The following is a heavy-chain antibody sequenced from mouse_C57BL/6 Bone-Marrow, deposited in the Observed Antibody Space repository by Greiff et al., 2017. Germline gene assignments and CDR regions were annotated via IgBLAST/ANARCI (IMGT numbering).Heavy chain of an antibody. J-gene: IGHJ2*01. V-gene: IGHV1-9*01. CDR2: TFSGCGST. D-gene: IGHD2-2*01. Sequence: VQLQQSGAELMKPGASVKLSCKATGHTFTGYWTVGVKQRPGHGLECIGETFSGCGSTNYNERYKGKATFTADTSSNTDYMQRSSLTTEDSAIYYCARYGYYFDYWGQGTTLTVSS. CDR3: ARYGYYFDY. CDR1: GHTFTGYW.